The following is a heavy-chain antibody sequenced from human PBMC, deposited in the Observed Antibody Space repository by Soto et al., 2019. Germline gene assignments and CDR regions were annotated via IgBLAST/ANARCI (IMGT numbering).Heavy chain of an antibody. CDR3: ARVWVGYYDNNDYPDS. CDR2: IYHSGST. D-gene: IGHD3-22*01. CDR1: GGSIISSGNYY. V-gene: IGHV4-31*03. J-gene: IGHJ4*02. Sequence: NPSETLSLTCSVSGGSIISSGNYYWSWIRQHPGKGLEFIGYIYHSGSTYYNPSLKGRITISVDTSKNLYSLKVNSVTAADTAVYYCARVWVGYYDNNDYPDSWGQGTLVTVSS.